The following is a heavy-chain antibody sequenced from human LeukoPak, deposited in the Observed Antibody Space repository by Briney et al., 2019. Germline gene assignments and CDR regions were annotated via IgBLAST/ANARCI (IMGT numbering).Heavy chain of an antibody. Sequence: GASVKVSCKASGSTFSSYDINWVRQATGQGIEWMGWMNPNSGNTGYVQKFQGRVTMTRNTSIRTVYMELSSLRSEDTAVYYCAIGERELKYWGQGTLVTVSS. CDR3: AIGERELKY. J-gene: IGHJ4*02. V-gene: IGHV1-8*01. CDR2: MNPNSGNT. CDR1: GSTFSSYD. D-gene: IGHD1-26*01.